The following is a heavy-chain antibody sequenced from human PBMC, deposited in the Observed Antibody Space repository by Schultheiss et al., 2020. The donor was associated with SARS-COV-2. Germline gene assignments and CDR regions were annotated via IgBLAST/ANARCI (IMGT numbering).Heavy chain of an antibody. CDR1: GGSISSSNW. Sequence: SETLSLTCAVSGGSISSSNWWSWVRQPPGKGLEWIGEIYHSGSTNYNPSLKSRVTLSLDTSQNQFSLRLSSVTAADTAVYYCARVDDWNYRYYFDYWGQGTLVTVSS. J-gene: IGHJ4*02. V-gene: IGHV4-4*02. CDR3: ARVDDWNYRYYFDY. CDR2: IYHSGST. D-gene: IGHD1-7*01.